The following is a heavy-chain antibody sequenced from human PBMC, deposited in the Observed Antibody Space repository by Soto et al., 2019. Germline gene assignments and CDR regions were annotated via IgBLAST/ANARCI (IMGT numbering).Heavy chain of an antibody. J-gene: IGHJ4*02. CDR2: ISSSSSTI. D-gene: IGHD3-22*01. CDR3: ARPTYYYDSSGTPAY. V-gene: IGHV3-48*01. CDR1: GFTFSTYS. Sequence: GGSLRLSCAASGFTFSTYSMNWVRQAPGKGLEWVSYISSSSSTIFYTDSVKGRFTVSRDNAKNSLYLQMNSLRAEDTAVYYYARPTYYYDSSGTPAYWGQGTLVTVSS.